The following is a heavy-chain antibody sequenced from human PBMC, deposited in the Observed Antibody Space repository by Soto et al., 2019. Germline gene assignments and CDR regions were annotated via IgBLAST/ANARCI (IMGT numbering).Heavy chain of an antibody. CDR3: ARVRYNWNYAGFDY. CDR1: GGSISSGDYY. J-gene: IGHJ4*02. CDR2: IYYSGST. V-gene: IGHV4-30-4*01. Sequence: SETLSLTCTVSGGSISSGDYYWSWIRQPPGKGLEWIGYIYYSGSTYYNPSLKSRVTISVDTSKNQFSLKLSSVTAADTAVYYWARVRYNWNYAGFDYWGQGTLVTVSS. D-gene: IGHD1-7*01.